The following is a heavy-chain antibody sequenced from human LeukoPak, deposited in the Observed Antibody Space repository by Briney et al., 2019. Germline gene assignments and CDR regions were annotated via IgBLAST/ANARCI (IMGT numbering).Heavy chain of an antibody. CDR3: AKDLDGDTAMTIDY. CDR2: ISGSGIGT. CDR1: GFTFGSCA. D-gene: IGHD5-18*01. Sequence: PGGSLRLSCAASGFTFGSCAMNWVRQAPGKGLEWVSRISGSGIGTNYADSVKGRFTISRDNSKNTLYLKMNSLRAEDTAVYYCAKDLDGDTAMTIDYWGQGTLVTVSS. J-gene: IGHJ4*02. V-gene: IGHV3-23*01.